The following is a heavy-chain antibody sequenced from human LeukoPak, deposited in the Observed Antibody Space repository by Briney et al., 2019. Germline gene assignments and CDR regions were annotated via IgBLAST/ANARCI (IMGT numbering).Heavy chain of an antibody. CDR2: IYYSGST. J-gene: IGHJ4*02. V-gene: IGHV4-39*02. CDR3: AREPRPRPQLGYCSSTSCSRPYYFDY. Sequence: PSETLSLTCTVSGGSISSSSYYWGWIRQPPGKGLEWIGSIYYSGSTYYNPSLKSRVTISVDTSKNQFSLKLSSVTAADTAVYYCAREPRPRPQLGYCSSTSCSRPYYFDYWGQGTLVTVSS. D-gene: IGHD2-2*01. CDR1: GGSISSSSYY.